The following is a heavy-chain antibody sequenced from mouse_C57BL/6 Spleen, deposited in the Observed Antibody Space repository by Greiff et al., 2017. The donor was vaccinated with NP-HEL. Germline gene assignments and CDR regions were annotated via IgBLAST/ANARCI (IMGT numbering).Heavy chain of an antibody. Sequence: EVMLVESGGGLVQPKGSLKLSCAASGFSFNTYAMNWVRQAPGKGLEWVARIRSKSNNYATYYADSVKDRFTISRDDSESMLYLQMNNLKTEDTAMYYCVGDRDWYFDVWGTGTTVTVSS. CDR3: VGDRDWYFDV. CDR2: IRSKSNNYAT. D-gene: IGHD3-3*01. J-gene: IGHJ1*03. CDR1: GFSFNTYA. V-gene: IGHV10-1*01.